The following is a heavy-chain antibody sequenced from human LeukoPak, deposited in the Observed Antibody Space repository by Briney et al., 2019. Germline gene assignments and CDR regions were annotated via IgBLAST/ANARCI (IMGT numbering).Heavy chain of an antibody. D-gene: IGHD3-22*01. CDR3: AREWGLESSGYYYAY. Sequence: ASVKVSCKASGGTFSSYAISWVRQAPGQGLEWMGGITPIFGTANFAQKFQGRVSITADESTSTAFMELSSLRSEDTAVYYCAREWGLESSGYYYAYWGQGTLVTVSS. CDR1: GGTFSSYA. CDR2: ITPIFGTA. J-gene: IGHJ4*02. V-gene: IGHV1-69*13.